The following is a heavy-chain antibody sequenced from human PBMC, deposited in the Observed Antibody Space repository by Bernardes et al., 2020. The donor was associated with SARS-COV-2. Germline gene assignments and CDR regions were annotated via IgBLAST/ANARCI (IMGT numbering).Heavy chain of an antibody. CDR2: VNSSGITK. D-gene: IGHD3-10*01. Sequence: GGSLRLSCAASGFIFSDYAMSWVRQAPGRGLEWVSNVNSSGITKFYADSVKGRFTISRDNSKNTVYLQMNSLTAEDTAVYYCVTTRGGDHWGQGTLVSVSS. V-gene: IGHV3-23*01. CDR1: GFIFSDYA. CDR3: VTTRGGDH. J-gene: IGHJ4*02.